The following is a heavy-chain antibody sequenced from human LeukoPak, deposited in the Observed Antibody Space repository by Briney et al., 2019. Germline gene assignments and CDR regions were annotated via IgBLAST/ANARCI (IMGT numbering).Heavy chain of an antibody. J-gene: IGHJ3*02. CDR3: AATESGSYKDAFDI. D-gene: IGHD1-26*01. Sequence: GGSLRLSCAASGFTFDDYGMNWVRQAPGKGLEWVSSISSSSSYIYYADSVKGRFTISRDNAKNSLYLQMNSLRAEDTAVYYCAATESGSYKDAFDIWGQGTMVTVSS. CDR1: GFTFDDYG. V-gene: IGHV3-21*01. CDR2: ISSSSSYI.